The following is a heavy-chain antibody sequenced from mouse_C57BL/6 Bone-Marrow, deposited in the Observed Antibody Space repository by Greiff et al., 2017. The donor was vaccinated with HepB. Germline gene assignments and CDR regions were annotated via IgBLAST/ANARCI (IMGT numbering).Heavy chain of an antibody. CDR2: IHPNSGST. CDR3: ARSGLVEISFDY. Sequence: QVHVKQPGAELVKPGASVKLSCKASGYTFTSYWMHWVKQRPGQGLEWIGMIHPNSGSTNYNEKFKSKATLTVDKSSSTAYMQLSSLTSEDSAVYYCARSGLVEISFDYWGQGTTLTVSS. V-gene: IGHV1-64*01. J-gene: IGHJ2*01. CDR1: GYTFTSYW. D-gene: IGHD1-3*01.